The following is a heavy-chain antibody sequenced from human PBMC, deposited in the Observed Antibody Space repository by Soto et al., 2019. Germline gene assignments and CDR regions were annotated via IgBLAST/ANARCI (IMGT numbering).Heavy chain of an antibody. D-gene: IGHD3-10*01. CDR1: GFTFSSYA. J-gene: IGHJ6*02. V-gene: IGHV3-64D*08. CDR2: ISSNGGST. CDR3: VKDPAYYYGSGSYYNLDYYYGMDV. Sequence: GGSLRLSCSASGFTFSSYAMHWVRQAPGKGLEYVSAISSNGGSTYYADSVKGRFTISRDNSKNTLYLQMSSLRAEDTAVYYCVKDPAYYYGSGSYYNLDYYYGMDVWGQGTTVTVSS.